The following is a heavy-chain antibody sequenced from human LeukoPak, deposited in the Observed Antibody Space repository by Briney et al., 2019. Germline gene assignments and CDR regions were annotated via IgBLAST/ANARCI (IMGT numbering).Heavy chain of an antibody. CDR1: GYTFAGYY. Sequence: GASVKVSCKASGYTFAGYYMHWVRQAPGQGLEWMGWINPNSGGTNYAQKFQGRVTMTRDTSISTAYMELSRLRSDDTAVYYCARSRWLQFGRGFDYWGQGTLVTVSS. CDR3: ARSRWLQFGRGFDY. V-gene: IGHV1-2*02. J-gene: IGHJ4*02. CDR2: INPNSGGT. D-gene: IGHD5-24*01.